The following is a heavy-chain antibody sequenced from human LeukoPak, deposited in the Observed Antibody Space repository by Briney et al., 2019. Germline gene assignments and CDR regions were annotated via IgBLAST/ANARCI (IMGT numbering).Heavy chain of an antibody. Sequence: GESLKISCKGSGDSFSSYWIGWGRQMPGKGLEWMGIIYPGDSQTRYSPSFQGQVTISADKSISTAYLQWSSLKASDTAMYYCARGPSFSSSWAFYYYGMDVWGQGTTVTVSS. J-gene: IGHJ6*02. CDR3: ARGPSFSSSWAFYYYGMDV. CDR2: IYPGDSQT. V-gene: IGHV5-51*01. D-gene: IGHD6-13*01. CDR1: GDSFSSYW.